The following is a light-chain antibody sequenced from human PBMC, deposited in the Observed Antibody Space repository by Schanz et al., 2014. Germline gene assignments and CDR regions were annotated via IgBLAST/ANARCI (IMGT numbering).Light chain of an antibody. J-gene: IGLJ2*01. CDR2: DVS. CDR1: SSDVGGYNY. CDR3: SSYSGSDIVL. Sequence: QSALTQPRSVSGSPGQSVTISCTGTSSDVGGYNYVSWYQQHPGKAPKLIIYDVSKRPSGVPDRFSGSRSGNTASLTISGLQAEDEADYYCSSYSGSDIVLFGGGTKLTVL. V-gene: IGLV2-11*01.